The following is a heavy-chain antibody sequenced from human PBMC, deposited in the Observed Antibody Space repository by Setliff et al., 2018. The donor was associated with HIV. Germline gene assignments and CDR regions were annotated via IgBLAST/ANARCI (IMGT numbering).Heavy chain of an antibody. CDR2: VFYNGST. J-gene: IGHJ4*02. Sequence: PSETLSLTCTVSGGSMTTSSYYWSWIRQPPGKGLEWIGSVFYNGSTLYNPSLKSRLTLSVDTPKNQFSLKMHSVTAADTSLYYCSRHGTYYNLFDYWGQGRPVTAPQ. D-gene: IGHD3-10*01. V-gene: IGHV4-39*01. CDR3: SRHGTYYNLFDY. CDR1: GGSMTTSSYY.